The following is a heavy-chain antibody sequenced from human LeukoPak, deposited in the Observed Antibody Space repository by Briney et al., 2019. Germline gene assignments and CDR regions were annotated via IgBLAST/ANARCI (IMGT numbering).Heavy chain of an antibody. V-gene: IGHV3-7*04. J-gene: IGHJ4*02. CDR1: GFTFSSYW. Sequence: GGSLRLSCAASGFTFSSYWMSWVRQAPGKGLEWVANIKQDGSEKYYVDSVKGRFTTSRDNAKNSLYLQMNSLRAEDTAVYYCATDTAMVTNPLDYWGQGTLVTVSS. D-gene: IGHD5-18*01. CDR2: IKQDGSEK. CDR3: ATDTAMVTNPLDY.